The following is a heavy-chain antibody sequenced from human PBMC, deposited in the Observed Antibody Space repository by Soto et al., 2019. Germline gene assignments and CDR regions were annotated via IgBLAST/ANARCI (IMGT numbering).Heavy chain of an antibody. CDR1: GGTFNNYP. CDR3: ARGRGYSGDDHYYYFDMDV. CDR2: SIHIFGTA. D-gene: IGHD5-12*01. J-gene: IGHJ6*02. V-gene: IGHV1-69*01. Sequence: QVQLVQSGAEVKKPGSSVKVSCKASGGTFNNYPITWVRQAPGEGLAWMGGSIHIFGTANYAQKFQGRVTISVDESTNTAYMELSSLRSEDTAVYYCARGRGYSGDDHYYYFDMDVWGQGTTVTVSS.